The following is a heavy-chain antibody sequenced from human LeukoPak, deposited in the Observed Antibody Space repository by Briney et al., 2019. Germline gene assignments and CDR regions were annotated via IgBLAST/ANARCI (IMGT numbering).Heavy chain of an antibody. V-gene: IGHV4-30-2*01. CDR1: GGSISSGGYS. CDR3: ARGKYYYDSSGYSSDAFDI. Sequence: SQTLSLTCAVSGGSISSGGYSWSWIRQPPGKGLEWIGYIYHSGSTYYNPSLKSRVTTSVDRSKNQFSLKLSSVTAADTAVYYCARGKYYYDSSGYSSDAFDIWGQGTMVTVPS. CDR2: IYHSGST. D-gene: IGHD3-22*01. J-gene: IGHJ3*02.